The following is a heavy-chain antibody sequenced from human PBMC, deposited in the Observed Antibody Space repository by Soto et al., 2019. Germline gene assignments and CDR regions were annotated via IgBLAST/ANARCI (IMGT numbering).Heavy chain of an antibody. CDR2: LAYDGSNR. D-gene: IGHD3-3*01. V-gene: IGHV3-30*18. J-gene: IGHJ4*02. CDR3: AKDGGRNIDY. CDR1: QFTFGTYG. Sequence: QVQLVESGGGVVQPGRSLRLSCAASQFTFGTYGMHWVRQAPGKGLEWVAVLAYDGSNRYYAESVKGRFTISRDNSKNTLYLQMNSLRPEDTAVYYCAKDGGRNIDYWGQGTLVTVSS.